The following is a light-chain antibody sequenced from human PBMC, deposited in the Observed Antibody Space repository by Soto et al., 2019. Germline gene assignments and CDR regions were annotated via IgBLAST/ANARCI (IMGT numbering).Light chain of an antibody. CDR2: AAS. Sequence: DIPMTQSPSSLSASVGDRVTITCRASQSISSSLNWYQQKPGKAPNLLIYAASSLHSGVPSRFSGTGSGTDFTLTISSLQTEDSATYYCQQSYSTPTFGGGTKVEIK. CDR3: QQSYSTPT. V-gene: IGKV1-39*01. CDR1: QSISSS. J-gene: IGKJ4*01.